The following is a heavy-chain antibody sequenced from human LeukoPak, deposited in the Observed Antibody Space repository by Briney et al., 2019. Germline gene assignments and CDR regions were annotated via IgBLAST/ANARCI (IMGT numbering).Heavy chain of an antibody. Sequence: GGSLRLSCAASGLTVRSNYMSWVRQAPGKGLEWVSYISSSGSTIKYADSVKGRFTISRGSAKNSLYLQMNSLRAEDTAVYYCARDLKGQYRDAFDIWGQGTMVTVSS. J-gene: IGHJ3*02. CDR2: ISSSGSTI. D-gene: IGHD2-2*01. V-gene: IGHV3-11*04. CDR1: GLTVRSNY. CDR3: ARDLKGQYRDAFDI.